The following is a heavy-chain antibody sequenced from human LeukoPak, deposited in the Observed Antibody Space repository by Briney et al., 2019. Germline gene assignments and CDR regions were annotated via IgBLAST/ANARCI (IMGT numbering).Heavy chain of an antibody. D-gene: IGHD2-15*01. CDR1: GYTFTSYY. J-gene: IGHJ4*02. CDR3: ARTCCSETSKFDY. Sequence: ASVKVSCKASGYTFTSYYMHWVRQAPGQGLEWMGVINPSGDGASYAQKFQGRVTMTRNVSTSTVYMELSSLRSEDTAVYYCARTCCSETSKFDYWGQGTQVTVSS. V-gene: IGHV1-46*01. CDR2: INPSGDGA.